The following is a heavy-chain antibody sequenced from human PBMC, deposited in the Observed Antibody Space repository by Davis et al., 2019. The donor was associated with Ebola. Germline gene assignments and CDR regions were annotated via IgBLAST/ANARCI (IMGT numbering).Heavy chain of an antibody. D-gene: IGHD3-3*01. V-gene: IGHV3-74*03. CDR3: ARLFGVIPVFDY. CDR2: INRDGSTT. CDR1: GFTFSSYW. J-gene: IGHJ4*02. Sequence: HTGGSLRLSCAASGFTFSSYWMHWVRQAPGKGLVWVSCINRDGSTTTYADSVKGRFTISRDNAKNTLYLEMNSLRDEDTAVYYCARLFGVIPVFDYWGQGTLVTVSS.